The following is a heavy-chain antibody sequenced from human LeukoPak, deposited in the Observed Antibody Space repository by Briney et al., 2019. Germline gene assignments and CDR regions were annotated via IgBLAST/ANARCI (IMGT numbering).Heavy chain of an antibody. CDR1: GVSISSYY. J-gene: IGHJ4*02. CDR2: IYYSGST. D-gene: IGHD3-22*01. V-gene: IGHV4-59*01. Sequence: PSETLPLTCTVSGVSISSYYWSWIRQPPGKGLEWIGYIYYSGSTNYNPSLKSRVTISVDTSKNQFSLKLSSVTAADTAVYYCARVRSGYYYFDYWGQGTLVTVSS. CDR3: ARVRSGYYYFDY.